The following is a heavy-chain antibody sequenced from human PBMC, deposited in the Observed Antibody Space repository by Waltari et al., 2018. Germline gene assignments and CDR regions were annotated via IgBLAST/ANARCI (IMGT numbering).Heavy chain of an antibody. D-gene: IGHD3-9*01. Sequence: QVQLVKSGAEVTKPGASVKVSCKASGYTFTSYGISWVRQAPGQGLEWMGWISGNNSDTNVAQDLEDRVTMTTDTSTITAYMELKSRRSGDTAVYYCARGDDILTGDYKGLDYWGQGTLVTVSS. J-gene: IGHJ4*02. CDR1: GYTFTSYG. CDR2: ISGNNSDT. V-gene: IGHV1-18*01. CDR3: ARGDDILTGDYKGLDY.